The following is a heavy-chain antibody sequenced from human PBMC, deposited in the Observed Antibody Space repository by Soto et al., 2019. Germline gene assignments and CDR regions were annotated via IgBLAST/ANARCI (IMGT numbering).Heavy chain of an antibody. Sequence: ASVKVSCKASGYSFTRYSIHWVRQAPGQSLEWMGWTNAGNGNTKYSQKFQGRVTVTRDTSASTAYMELSSLRSEDTSVYYCGRDSKWDDTSVGMDVWGQGTKVTVSS. J-gene: IGHJ6*02. V-gene: IGHV1-3*01. CDR2: TNAGNGNT. D-gene: IGHD3-22*01. CDR3: GRDSKWDDTSVGMDV. CDR1: GYSFTRYS.